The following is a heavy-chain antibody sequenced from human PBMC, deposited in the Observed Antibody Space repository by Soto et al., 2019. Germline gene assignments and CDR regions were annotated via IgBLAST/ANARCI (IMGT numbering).Heavy chain of an antibody. CDR2: IYDNGTT. D-gene: IGHD3-10*01. CDR3: VRPLPSGRNYGLDV. J-gene: IGHJ6*02. V-gene: IGHV3-53*01. Sequence: LSCAASGLTVSNAYMAWVRQAPGMGLEWVSVIYDNGTTYYADSVKGRFTISRDTSTNTLSLQMDSLRAEDTAVYYCVRPLPSGRNYGLDVWGQGTTVTVSS. CDR1: GLTVSNAY.